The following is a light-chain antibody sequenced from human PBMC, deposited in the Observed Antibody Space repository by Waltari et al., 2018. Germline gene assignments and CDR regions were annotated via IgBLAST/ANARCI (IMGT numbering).Light chain of an antibody. J-gene: IGLJ2*01. V-gene: IGLV1-40*01. CDR3: QSYDSSLSGPVV. CDR2: GNS. CDR1: SSNIGAGYD. Sequence: QSVLTQPPSVSGAPGQRVTISCTGSSSNIGAGYDVQRYQQLPGTAPKLLIYGNSNRPSGVPDRFSGSRSGTSASLAITGLQAEDESDYYCQSYDSSLSGPVVFGGGTKLTVL.